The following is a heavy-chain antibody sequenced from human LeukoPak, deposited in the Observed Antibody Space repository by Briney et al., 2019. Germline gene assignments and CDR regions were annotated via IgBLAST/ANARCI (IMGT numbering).Heavy chain of an antibody. CDR3: ARECGGDCPPDY. D-gene: IGHD2-21*02. V-gene: IGHV4-39*07. CDR2: IYYSGST. J-gene: IGHJ4*02. CDR1: GGSISSSSYY. Sequence: SETLSLTCTVSGGSISSSSYYWGWIRQPPGKGLEWIGSIYYSGSTYYNPSLKSRVTISVDTSKNQFSLKLSSVTAADTAVYYCARECGGDCPPDYWGQGTLVTVSS.